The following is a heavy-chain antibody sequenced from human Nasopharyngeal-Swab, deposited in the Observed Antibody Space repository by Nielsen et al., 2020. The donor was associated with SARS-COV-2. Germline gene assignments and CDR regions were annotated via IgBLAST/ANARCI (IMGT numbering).Heavy chain of an antibody. D-gene: IGHD3-22*01. Sequence: SETLSLTCAASGGSFNGYYWSWIRQSPGKGLECIGEIHHSGSTNYNPALKSRVTISVDTSKTQFSLKLSSVTAADTAVYYCARGSTMNGYYGMDVWGQGTTVTVAS. CDR1: GGSFNGYY. CDR2: IHHSGST. V-gene: IGHV4-34*01. J-gene: IGHJ6*02. CDR3: ARGSTMNGYYGMDV.